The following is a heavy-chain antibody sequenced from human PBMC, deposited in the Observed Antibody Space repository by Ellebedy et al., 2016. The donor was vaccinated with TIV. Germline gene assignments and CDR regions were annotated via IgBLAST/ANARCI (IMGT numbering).Heavy chain of an antibody. V-gene: IGHV4-34*01. CDR3: ARDALPYSSSSGGIDY. J-gene: IGHJ4*02. D-gene: IGHD6-6*01. CDR2: INHRGST. CDR1: GGSFSGYY. Sequence: SETLSLXCAVYGGSFSGYYWSWIRQPPGKGLEWIGEINHRGSTNYNPSLKSRVTISVDTSKNQFSLKLSSVTAADTAVYYCARDALPYSSSSGGIDYWGQGTLVTVSS.